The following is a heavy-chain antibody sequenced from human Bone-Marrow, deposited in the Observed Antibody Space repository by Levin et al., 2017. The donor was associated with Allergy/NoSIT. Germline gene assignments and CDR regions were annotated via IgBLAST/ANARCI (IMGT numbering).Heavy chain of an antibody. CDR2: IKSKTDGGTT. V-gene: IGHV3-15*07. J-gene: IGHJ4*02. CDR3: TADLPMYNSSPAIDY. Sequence: KTGGSLRLSCTASGFAFNNAWMNWVRQAPGNGLEWVGRIKSKTDGGTTDYTAPVKGRFTISRDDAKNRLYLQMNSLKTEDTAMYYCTADLPMYNSSPAIDYWGQGTPVTVSS. CDR1: GFAFNNAW. D-gene: IGHD6-6*01.